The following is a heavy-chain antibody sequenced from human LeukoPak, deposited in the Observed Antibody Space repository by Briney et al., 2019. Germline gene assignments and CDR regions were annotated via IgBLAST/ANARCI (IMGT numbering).Heavy chain of an antibody. V-gene: IGHV3-9*01. CDR2: ISWNSGSI. Sequence: PGGSLRLSCAASGFTFDDYAMHWVRQAPGKGLEWVSGISWNSGSIGYADSVKGRFTISRDNAKNSLYLQMNSLRAEDTALYYCAKDISSSWYRGNWFDPWGQGTLVTVSS. CDR3: AKDISSSWYRGNWFDP. CDR1: GFTFDDYA. D-gene: IGHD6-13*01. J-gene: IGHJ5*02.